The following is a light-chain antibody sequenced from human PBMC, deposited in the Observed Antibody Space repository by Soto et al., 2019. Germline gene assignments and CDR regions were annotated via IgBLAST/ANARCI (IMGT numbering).Light chain of an antibody. J-gene: IGKJ5*01. CDR2: YIS. Sequence: EIVRPQSPATLSVSPGETASLSCRASQSAGNFLAWHQQKPGQAPRLLIYYISTRATGIPARFSGSGSGTEFTLTINSLQSEDSAVYYCQQHNQWPITFGQGTRLEIK. V-gene: IGKV3D-15*01. CDR3: QQHNQWPIT. CDR1: QSAGNF.